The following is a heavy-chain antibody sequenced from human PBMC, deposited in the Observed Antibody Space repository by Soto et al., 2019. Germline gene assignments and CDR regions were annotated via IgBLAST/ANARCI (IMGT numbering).Heavy chain of an antibody. V-gene: IGHV3-21*06. D-gene: IGHD2-15*01. CDR3: ARIVCSGGSCWEGDY. Sequence: EVQLVESGGGLVKPGGSLRLSCAASGFTFSTYSMNWVRQAPGKGLEWVSSISSSSSYTYYADPVKGRFTVSRDDAKNSLYLQMNSLRAEETAVYYCARIVCSGGSCWEGDYWGQGTLVTVSS. CDR1: GFTFSTYS. J-gene: IGHJ4*02. CDR2: ISSSSSYT.